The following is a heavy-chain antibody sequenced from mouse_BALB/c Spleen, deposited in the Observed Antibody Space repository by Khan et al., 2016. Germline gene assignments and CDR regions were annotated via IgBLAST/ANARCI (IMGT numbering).Heavy chain of an antibody. J-gene: IGHJ2*01. CDR2: IRSNANNHAT. CDR3: RSVYFDY. CDR1: GFTFSDAL. Sequence: EVKLEVSGGGLVQPGGSRKLSCAASGFTFSDALMDWVRQSPEKGLEWVAEIRSNANNHATYYAVSVKDRFTISRDDSKSSVYLHMNSLRAKDTGIYYRRSVYFDYWGQGTPLTVSS. V-gene: IGHV6-6*01.